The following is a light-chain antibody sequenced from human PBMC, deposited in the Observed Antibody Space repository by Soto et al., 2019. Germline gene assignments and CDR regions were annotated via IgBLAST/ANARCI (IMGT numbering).Light chain of an antibody. CDR3: QQYGSPGFT. Sequence: IVSTQSPGTLSLSPEERATLSCRASQSVSSSYLAWYQQKPGQAPRLLIDGASSRATGIPDRFSGSGSGTDFTLTISRLEPEDFAVYSCQQYGSPGFTFGAGTKVDIK. CDR1: QSVSSSY. CDR2: GAS. J-gene: IGKJ3*01. V-gene: IGKV3-20*01.